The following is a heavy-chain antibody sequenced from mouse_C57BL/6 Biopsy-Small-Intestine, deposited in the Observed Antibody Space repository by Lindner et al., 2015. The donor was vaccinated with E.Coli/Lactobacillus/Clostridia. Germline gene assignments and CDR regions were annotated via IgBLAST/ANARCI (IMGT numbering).Heavy chain of an antibody. Sequence: VQLQESGGGLVKPGGSLKLSCAASGFTFSDYGMHWVRQAPEKGLEWVAYISSGSSTIYYADTVKGRFTISRDNAKNTLFLQMTSLRSEDTAMYYCARDAGYAMDYWGQGTSVTVSS. V-gene: IGHV5-17*01. CDR3: ARDAGYAMDY. CDR1: GFTFSDYG. CDR2: ISSGSSTI. J-gene: IGHJ4*01.